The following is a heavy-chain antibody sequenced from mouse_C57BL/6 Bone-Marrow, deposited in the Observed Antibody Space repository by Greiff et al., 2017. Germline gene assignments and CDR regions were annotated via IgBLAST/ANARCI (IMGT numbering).Heavy chain of an antibody. V-gene: IGHV1-80*01. CDR3: DYYYGSSYDYYAIGY. Sequence: QVQLQQSGAELVKPGASVKISCKASGYAFSSYWMNWVKQRPGKGLEWIGQIYPGDGDTNYNGKFKGKGTLTADKSSSTAYLQLSSLTSEDSAVYFYDYYYGSSYDYYAIGYWGQGTSVTVSS. CDR1: GYAFSSYW. J-gene: IGHJ4*01. CDR2: IYPGDGDT. D-gene: IGHD1-1*01.